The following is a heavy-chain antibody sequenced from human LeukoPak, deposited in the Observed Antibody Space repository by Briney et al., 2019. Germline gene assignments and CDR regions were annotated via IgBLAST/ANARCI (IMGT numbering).Heavy chain of an antibody. V-gene: IGHV4-34*03. CDR3: GRTCPPVY. CDR2: INHSGST. CDR1: GGSFSGYY. Sequence: SETLSLTCAVYGGSFSGYYWSWIRQPPGKGLEWIGEINHSGSTNYNPSLKSRVTMSLDTSKNQISLKLNSVTAADTAVYCSGRTCPPVYWGQGTLVTVSS. J-gene: IGHJ4*02. D-gene: IGHD2-15*01.